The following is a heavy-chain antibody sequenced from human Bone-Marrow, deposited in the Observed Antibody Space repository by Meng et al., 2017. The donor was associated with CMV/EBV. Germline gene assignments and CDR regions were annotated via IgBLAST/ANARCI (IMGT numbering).Heavy chain of an antibody. J-gene: IGHJ6*02. CDR1: GFTFSNYA. Sequence: GGSLRLSCAASGFTFSNYAIHWARQAPGRGLEWVAVISYDGSNKYYADSVKGRFTISRDNSKNTLYLQMNSLRVEDTAVYSCATDQSPSSYYEFWSGYRYYYGMDVWGQGTTVTVSS. CDR2: ISYDGSNK. V-gene: IGHV3-30-3*01. CDR3: ATDQSPSSYYEFWSGYRYYYGMDV. D-gene: IGHD3-3*01.